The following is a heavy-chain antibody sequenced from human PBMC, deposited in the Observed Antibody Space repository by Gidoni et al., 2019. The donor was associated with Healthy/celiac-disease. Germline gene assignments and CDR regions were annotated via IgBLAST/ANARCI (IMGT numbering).Heavy chain of an antibody. CDR2: TYYRSKWYN. D-gene: IGHD2-8*02. CDR1: GDSVSCHSAA. CDR3: AIELVHSWFDP. V-gene: IGHV6-1*01. J-gene: IGHJ5*02. Sequence: QVQLQQSGPGLVKPSQTLSLPCPISGDSVSCHSAAGNWIRQSPARGLEWLGRTYYRSKWYNDYAVSVKSRITINPDTSKNQFSLQLNSVTPEDTAVYYCAIELVHSWFDPWGQGTLVTVSS.